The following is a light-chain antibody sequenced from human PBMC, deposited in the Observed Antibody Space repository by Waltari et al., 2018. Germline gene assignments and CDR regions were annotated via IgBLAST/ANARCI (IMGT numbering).Light chain of an antibody. CDR3: CSYAGRIIWV. CDR1: SSNVGFYNL. CDR2: EVI. J-gene: IGLJ3*02. V-gene: IGLV2-23*02. Sequence: QSALTQPASVSGSPGQSITISCTGTSSNVGFYNLVYWYQQHPDKAPKLLVYEVIERPSGVSGRVSGSQSGNAASLTIAGLQAEDEADYYCCSYAGRIIWVFGGGTKVTVL.